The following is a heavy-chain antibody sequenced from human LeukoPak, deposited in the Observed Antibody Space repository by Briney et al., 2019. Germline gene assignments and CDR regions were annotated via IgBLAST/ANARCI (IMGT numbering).Heavy chain of an antibody. CDR2: ISSRSSTI. V-gene: IGHV3-48*03. J-gene: IGHJ6*02. CDR1: GFTFNNYE. CDR3: TRGLNEFYGMDA. D-gene: IGHD6-19*01. Sequence: GGSLRLSCAASGFTFNNYEMSWVRQAPGKGLEWVSHISSRSSTIYYADSVMGRFTISRGNAKNSLYLQMNSLRVEDTGVYYCTRGLNEFYGMDAWGQGTTVTVSS.